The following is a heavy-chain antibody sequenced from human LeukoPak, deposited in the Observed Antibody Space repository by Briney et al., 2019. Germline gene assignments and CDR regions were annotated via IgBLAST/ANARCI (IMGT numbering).Heavy chain of an antibody. CDR1: GGTFSSYA. CDR2: IIPIFGTA. D-gene: IGHD5-18*01. Sequence: ASVKVSCKASGGTFSSYAISWVRQAPGQGLEWMGGIIPIFGTANYAQKFQGRVTITADKSTSTAYMELSSLRSEDTAVYYCATHEYSYGHMDVWGQGTTVTVSS. CDR3: ATHEYSYGHMDV. J-gene: IGHJ6*02. V-gene: IGHV1-69*06.